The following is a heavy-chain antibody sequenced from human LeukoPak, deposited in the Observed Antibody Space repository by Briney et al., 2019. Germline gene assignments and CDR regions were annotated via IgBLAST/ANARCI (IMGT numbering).Heavy chain of an antibody. V-gene: IGHV3-7*01. J-gene: IGHJ4*02. CDR3: ARGARL. D-gene: IGHD2-21*02. CDR1: GFTFSYYW. Sequence: GGSLRLSCAASGFTFSYYWMSWVRQAPGKGLEWVANIKQDGSEKYYVDSVKGRFTISRDNAKDSLFLQMNSLRAEDTAVYYCARGARLWGQGTLVTVSS. CDR2: IKQDGSEK.